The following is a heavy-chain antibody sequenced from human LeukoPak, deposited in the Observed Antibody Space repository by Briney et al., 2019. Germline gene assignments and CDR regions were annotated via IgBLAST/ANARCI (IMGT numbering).Heavy chain of an antibody. J-gene: IGHJ4*02. V-gene: IGHV4-34*01. D-gene: IGHD3-10*01. CDR3: ARDYYGSGSYDY. CDR2: INHSGSA. Sequence: SETLSLTCAVYGGSFSGYYWSWIRQPPGKGLEWIGEINHSGSANYNPSLKSRVTISVDTSKNQFSLKLSSVTAADTAVYYCARDYYGSGSYDYWGQGTLVTVSS. CDR1: GGSFSGYY.